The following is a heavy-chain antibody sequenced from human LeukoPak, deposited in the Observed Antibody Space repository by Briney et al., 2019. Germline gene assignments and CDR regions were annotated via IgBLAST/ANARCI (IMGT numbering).Heavy chain of an antibody. CDR2: INHSGST. D-gene: IGHD2-15*01. J-gene: IGHJ4*02. Sequence: SETLSLTCAVYGGSFSGYYWSWIRQPPGKGLEWIGEINHSGSTNYNPSLKSRVTISVDTSKNQFSLKLSSVTAADTAVYYCARDPYCSGGSCEEFDYWGQGTLVTVSS. CDR3: ARDPYCSGGSCEEFDY. CDR1: GGSFSGYY. V-gene: IGHV4-34*01.